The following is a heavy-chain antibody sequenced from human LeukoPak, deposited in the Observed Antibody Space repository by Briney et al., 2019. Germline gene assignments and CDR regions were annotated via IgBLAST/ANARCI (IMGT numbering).Heavy chain of an antibody. CDR1: GGSISSYY. J-gene: IGHJ4*02. V-gene: IGHV4-59*08. CDR2: IYYSGST. D-gene: IGHD5-18*01. Sequence: SETLSLTCTVSGGSISSYYWSWIRKPPGKGLEWIGYIYYSGSTNYNPSLKSRVTISVDTSKNQFSLKLSSVTAADAAVYYCARSGVRNTAMVTEPFDYWGQGTLVAVSS. CDR3: ARSGVRNTAMVTEPFDY.